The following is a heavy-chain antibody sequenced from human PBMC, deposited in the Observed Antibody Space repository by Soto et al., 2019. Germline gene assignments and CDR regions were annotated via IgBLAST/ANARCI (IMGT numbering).Heavy chain of an antibody. D-gene: IGHD1-26*01. J-gene: IGHJ4*02. Sequence: VQLVESGGGVVQPGRSLGLSCVASGFLFDTYGMHWVRQTPGKGLEWVAIISYDGSHKEYADSVKGRFAISRDNSENTLYLQMNNLGVEDTALYYCATSASSDHWGQGTQVTVSS. V-gene: IGHV3-30*03. CDR3: ATSASSDH. CDR2: ISYDGSHK. CDR1: GFLFDTYG.